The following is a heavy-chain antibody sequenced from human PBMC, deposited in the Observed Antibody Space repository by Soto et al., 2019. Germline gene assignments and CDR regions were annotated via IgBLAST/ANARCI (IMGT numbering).Heavy chain of an antibody. CDR1: GGTFSSYA. Sequence: GASVKVSCKASGGTFSSYAISWVRQAPGQGLEWMGGIIPIFGTANYAQKFQGRVTITADESTSTAYMELSSLRSEDTAVYYCARVLSGYCTNGVCPYYYGMDVWGQGTTVTVSS. D-gene: IGHD2-8*01. CDR3: ARVLSGYCTNGVCPYYYGMDV. CDR2: IIPIFGTA. V-gene: IGHV1-69*13. J-gene: IGHJ6*02.